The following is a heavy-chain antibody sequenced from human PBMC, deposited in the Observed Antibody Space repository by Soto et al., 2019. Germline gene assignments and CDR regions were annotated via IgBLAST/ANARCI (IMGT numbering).Heavy chain of an antibody. J-gene: IGHJ6*02. D-gene: IGHD3-22*01. CDR3: XRNXDYYDSSGHYYYYYGRDV. CDR1: GYSFTSYW. CDR2: IYPGDSDT. Sequence: GESLKISCKGSGYSFTSYWIGWVRQMPGKGLEWMGIIYPGDSDTRYSPSFQGQVTISADKSISTAYLQWSSLKASDTAMYYCXRNXDYYDSSGHYYYYYGRDVWGQVTTVTVSS. V-gene: IGHV5-51*01.